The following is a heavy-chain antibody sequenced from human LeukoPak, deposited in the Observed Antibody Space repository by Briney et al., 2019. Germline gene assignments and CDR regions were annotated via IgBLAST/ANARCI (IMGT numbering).Heavy chain of an antibody. CDR1: GFTFSSYS. Sequence: GGSLRLSCAASGFTFSSYSMNWVRQAPGKGLEWVSSINSSSSYIYYADSVKGRFTISRDNAKNLLYLQMNSLRAEDTAVYYCARYSGGPGDPGGFDSWGQGTLVTVSS. D-gene: IGHD2-21*01. V-gene: IGHV3-21*01. CDR3: ARYSGGPGDPGGFDS. J-gene: IGHJ4*02. CDR2: INSSSSYI.